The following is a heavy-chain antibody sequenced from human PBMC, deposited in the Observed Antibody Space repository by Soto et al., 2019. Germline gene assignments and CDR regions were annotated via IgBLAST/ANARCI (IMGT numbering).Heavy chain of an antibody. CDR3: AKGRYCSGGSCYSGPYYYYGMDV. CDR1: GFTFSSYG. D-gene: IGHD2-15*01. J-gene: IGHJ6*02. CDR2: ISYDGSNK. V-gene: IGHV3-30*18. Sequence: QVQLVESGGGVVQPGRSLRLSCAASGFTFSSYGMPWVRQAPGKGLEWVAVISYDGSNKYYADSVKGRFTISRDNSKNTLYLQMNSLRAEDTAVYYCAKGRYCSGGSCYSGPYYYYGMDVWGQGTTVTVSS.